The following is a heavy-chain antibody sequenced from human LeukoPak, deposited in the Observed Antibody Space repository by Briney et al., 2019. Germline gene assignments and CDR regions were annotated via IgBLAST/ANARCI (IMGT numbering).Heavy chain of an antibody. J-gene: IGHJ4*02. V-gene: IGHV4-59*01. CDR2: IYYSGST. CDR3: ARAPYDYVWGSYRLYYFDY. Sequence: PSETLSLTCTVSGGSISSYYWSWIRQPPGEGLEWIGYIYYSGSTNYNPSLKSRVTISVDTSKNQFSLKLSSVTAADTAVYYCARAPYDYVWGSYRLYYFDYWGQGTLVTVSS. D-gene: IGHD3-16*02. CDR1: GGSISSYY.